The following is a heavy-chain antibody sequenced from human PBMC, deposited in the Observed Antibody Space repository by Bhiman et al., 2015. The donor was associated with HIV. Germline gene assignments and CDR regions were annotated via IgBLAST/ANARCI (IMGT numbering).Heavy chain of an antibody. V-gene: IGHV3-7*01. Sequence: EVQLLESGGGLVQPGGSLRLSCAASGFTFSTFWMTWVRQAPGKGLEWVANIKQDGSEKYYVDSVKGRFTISRDNAKNSLYLQMNSLRAEDTAVYYCARDRRGSGSGWYCDYWGQGTLVTVSS. D-gene: IGHD6-19*01. J-gene: IGHJ4*02. CDR2: IKQDGSEK. CDR3: ARDRRGSGSGWYCDY. CDR1: GFTFSTFW.